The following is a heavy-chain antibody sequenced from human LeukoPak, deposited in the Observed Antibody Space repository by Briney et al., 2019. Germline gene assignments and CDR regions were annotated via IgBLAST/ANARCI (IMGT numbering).Heavy chain of an antibody. Sequence: AESLKISCKASGYSFTCYLIGWVRQPPGKGLERMWIIYPGDSDTRYSPSFQGQVTISADTSISTAYLQWSSLKASDTAMYYCARLFGSDQNWFDPWGQGTLVTVSS. CDR2: IYPGDSDT. CDR3: ARLFGSDQNWFDP. D-gene: IGHD3-10*01. CDR1: GYSFTCYL. V-gene: IGHV5-51*01. J-gene: IGHJ5*02.